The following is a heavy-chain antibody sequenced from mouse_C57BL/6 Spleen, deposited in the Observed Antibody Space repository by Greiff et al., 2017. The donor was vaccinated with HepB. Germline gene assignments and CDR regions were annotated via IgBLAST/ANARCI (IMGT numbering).Heavy chain of an antibody. CDR2: ISDGGSYT. CDR1: GFTFSSYA. Sequence: EVHLVESGGGLVKPGGSLKLSCAASGFTFSSYAMSWVRQTPDKRLEWVSTISDGGSYTYYPDNVKGRFTISRDNAQNTLYLQMSHLKSEDTAMYDSARCNHPDYWGQGTTVTVSS. D-gene: IGHD2-1*01. V-gene: IGHV5-4*01. CDR3: ARCNHPDY. J-gene: IGHJ4*01.